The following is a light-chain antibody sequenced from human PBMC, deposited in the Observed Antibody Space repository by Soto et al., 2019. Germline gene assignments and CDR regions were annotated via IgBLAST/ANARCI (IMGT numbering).Light chain of an antibody. Sequence: QSALTQPPSASGSPGQSVTISCTGTSSDVGAYNYVSWYQQHAGKAPKLVIYEVTKRPSGVPDRFSGSKSANTAYLTVSGLQAEDEADYYCSSFASSNTWVFCGGTKLTVL. J-gene: IGLJ3*02. CDR2: EVT. V-gene: IGLV2-8*01. CDR1: SSDVGAYNY. CDR3: SSFASSNTWV.